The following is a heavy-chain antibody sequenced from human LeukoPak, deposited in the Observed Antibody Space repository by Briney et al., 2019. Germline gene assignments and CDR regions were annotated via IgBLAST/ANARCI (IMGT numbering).Heavy chain of an antibody. Sequence: PSETLSLTCTVSGGSISSYYWSWIRQPPGKRLEWIGYIYYSGSTNCNPSLKSRVTISVDTSKNQFSLKLSSVTAADTAVYYCARGYYDSSVLDPWGQGTLVTVSS. CDR1: GGSISSYY. CDR3: ARGYYDSSVLDP. J-gene: IGHJ5*02. V-gene: IGHV4-59*01. D-gene: IGHD3-22*01. CDR2: IYYSGST.